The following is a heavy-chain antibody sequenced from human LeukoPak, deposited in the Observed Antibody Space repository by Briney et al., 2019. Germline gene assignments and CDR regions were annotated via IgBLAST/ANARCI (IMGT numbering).Heavy chain of an antibody. D-gene: IGHD2/OR15-2a*01. J-gene: IGHJ6*03. V-gene: IGHV3-53*01. CDR2: IYGCST. CDR1: GFTVSVNY. Sequence: PGGSLRLSCAASGFTVSVNYMTWVRQAPGKGLEWVSIIYGCSTYYADSVKGRFTISRDNSKNTVYLQMNSLRAEDTAVYYCARDFEGVHRTTNSYTYYYYMDVWGKGTTVIVSS. CDR3: ARDFEGVHRTTNSYTYYYYMDV.